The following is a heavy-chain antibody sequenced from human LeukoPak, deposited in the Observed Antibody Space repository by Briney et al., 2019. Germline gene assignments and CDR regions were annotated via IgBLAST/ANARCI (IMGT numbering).Heavy chain of an antibody. CDR3: ARDLGNDCSSTSCVG. J-gene: IGHJ4*02. V-gene: IGHV3-21*01. D-gene: IGHD2-2*01. CDR1: GFTFSSYS. Sequence: GGSLRLSCAASGFTFSSYSMNWVRQAPGKGLEWVSSISGSSSYIYYADSVKGRFTISRDNAKNSLYLQMNSLRAEDTAVYYCARDLGNDCSSTSCVGWGQGTLVTVSS. CDR2: ISGSSSYI.